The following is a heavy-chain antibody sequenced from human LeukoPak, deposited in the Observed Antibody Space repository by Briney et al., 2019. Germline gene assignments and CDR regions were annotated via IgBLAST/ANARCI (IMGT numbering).Heavy chain of an antibody. D-gene: IGHD2-15*01. V-gene: IGHV1-2*02. J-gene: IGHJ4*02. Sequence: ASVKVSCKASGYTFTGYYMHWVRQAPGQGLEWMGWINPNSGGTNYAQKFQGRVTMTRDTSISTAYMELSRLRSDDTAVYYCARDPYCGGGSCYDVWGQGTLVTVSS. CDR1: GYTFTGYY. CDR2: INPNSGGT. CDR3: ARDPYCGGGSCYDV.